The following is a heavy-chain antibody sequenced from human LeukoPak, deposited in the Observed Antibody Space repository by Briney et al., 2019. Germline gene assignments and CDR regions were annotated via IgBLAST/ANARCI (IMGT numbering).Heavy chain of an antibody. CDR3: ARAKAVAGTGGDY. J-gene: IGHJ4*02. V-gene: IGHV1-69*04. Sequence: SVKVSCKASGGTFSSYAISWVRQAPGQGLEWMGRIIPILGIANYAQKFQGRVTITADKSTSTAYMELSSLRSDDTAVYYCARAKAVAGTGGDYWGQGTLVNVSS. CDR2: IIPILGIA. D-gene: IGHD6-19*01. CDR1: GGTFSSYA.